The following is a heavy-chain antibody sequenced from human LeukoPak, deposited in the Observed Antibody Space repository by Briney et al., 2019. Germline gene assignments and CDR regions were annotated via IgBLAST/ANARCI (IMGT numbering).Heavy chain of an antibody. CDR1: GFTFSNYP. Sequence: PGGSLRLSCAASGFTFSNYPLHWVRQAPGKGLEWVAVISYDGSNKYYADSVKGRFTISRDNSKNTLYLQMNSLRAEDTAVYYCARDWQEAWYFDYWGQGTLVTVSS. CDR3: ARDWQEAWYFDY. CDR2: ISYDGSNK. J-gene: IGHJ4*02. V-gene: IGHV3-30-3*01.